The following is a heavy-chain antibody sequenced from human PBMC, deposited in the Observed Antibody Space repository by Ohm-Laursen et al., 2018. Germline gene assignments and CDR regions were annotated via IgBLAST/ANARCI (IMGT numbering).Heavy chain of an antibody. CDR3: AKARGEWLVPPDY. V-gene: IGHV3-7*03. J-gene: IGHJ4*02. CDR2: IKQDGSEK. Sequence: SLRLSCTASGFTFSSYGMRWVRQAPGKGLEWVANIKQDGSEKYYADSVKGRFTISRDNAKNSLYLQMNSLRAEDTALYYCAKARGEWLVPPDYWGQGTLVTVSS. CDR1: GFTFSSYG. D-gene: IGHD6-19*01.